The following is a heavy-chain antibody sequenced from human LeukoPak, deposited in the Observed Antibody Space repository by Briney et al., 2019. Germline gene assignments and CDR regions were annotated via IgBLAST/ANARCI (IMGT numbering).Heavy chain of an antibody. Sequence: GGTLRLSCAASGFSFSSHGMSWVSQAPGKGLEWVSGIIGGAGSTYYADSVRGRFTISGDNSKNTLYLQMNSLRADDTAVYYCAHGTMYQLDSWGQGTLVTVSS. V-gene: IGHV3-23*01. J-gene: IGHJ4*02. D-gene: IGHD2-2*01. CDR1: GFSFSSHG. CDR3: AHGTMYQLDS. CDR2: IIGGAGST.